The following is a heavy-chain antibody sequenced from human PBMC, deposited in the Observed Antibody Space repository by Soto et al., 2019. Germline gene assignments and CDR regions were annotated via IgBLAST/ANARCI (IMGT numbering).Heavy chain of an antibody. CDR2: MKPGSGKT. CDR1: GYTFINYD. CDR3: ARMASFVTLTWFDP. J-gene: IGHJ5*02. V-gene: IGHV1-8*02. D-gene: IGHD3-3*02. Sequence: ASVKVSGKASGYTFINYDISWVRQATGQGLEWMGWMKPGSGKTGYANKFQGRVTMTRDASTSTAHLALSSLTSEETAVYYCARMASFVTLTWFDPWGQGPQVTLSS.